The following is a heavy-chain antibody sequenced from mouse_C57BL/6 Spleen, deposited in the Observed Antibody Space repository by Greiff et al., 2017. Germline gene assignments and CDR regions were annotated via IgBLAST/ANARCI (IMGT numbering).Heavy chain of an antibody. CDR3: ARRGNASWFAY. V-gene: IGHV1-63*01. Sequence: VQLQESGAELVRPGTSVKMSRKASGYTFTHSWIGWAKQRPGHGLEWIGDIYPGSGCTNYNEMFKGKATLTAAKSSSTAYMQVSSLTSEDSAIYDCARRGNASWFAYWGQGTLVTVSA. CDR1: GYTFTHSW. J-gene: IGHJ3*01. CDR2: IYPGSGCT.